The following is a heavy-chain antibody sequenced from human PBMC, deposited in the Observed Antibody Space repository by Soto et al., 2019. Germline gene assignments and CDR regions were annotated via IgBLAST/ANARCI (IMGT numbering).Heavy chain of an antibody. CDR2: IFSNDEK. CDR3: ARIRITDLSYYYYMDV. V-gene: IGHV2-26*01. J-gene: IGHJ6*03. Sequence: QVTLKESGPVLVKPTETLTLTCTVSGFSLSNARMGVSWIRQPPGKALEWLAHIFSNDEKTYRTSLKSRLTISKDTSKSQVVLTMTNMDPVDTATYYCARIRITDLSYYYYMDVWGKGTTVTVSS. D-gene: IGHD3-3*01. CDR1: GFSLSNARMG.